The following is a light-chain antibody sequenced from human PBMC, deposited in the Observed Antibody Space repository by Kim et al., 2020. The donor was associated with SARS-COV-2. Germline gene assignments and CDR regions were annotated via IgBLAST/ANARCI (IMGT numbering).Light chain of an antibody. CDR3: QQSYSTPPT. Sequence: LSASVGDRVTITCRASQSISSYLNWYQQKPGKAPKLLIYAASSLQSGVPSRFSGSGSGTDFTLTISSLQPEDFATYYCQQSYSTPPTFCGGTKVDIK. CDR1: QSISSY. CDR2: AAS. J-gene: IGKJ4*01. V-gene: IGKV1-39*01.